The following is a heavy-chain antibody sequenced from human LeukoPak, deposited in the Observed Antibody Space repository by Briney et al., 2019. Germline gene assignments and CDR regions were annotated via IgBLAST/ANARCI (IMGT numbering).Heavy chain of an antibody. CDR3: ARHYDFWSGSDY. V-gene: IGHV4-59*12. J-gene: IGHJ4*02. Sequence: PSETLSLTCTVSGGSLSSYYWSWIRQPPGKGLERIGYIYYSGSTNYNPSLKSRVTISVDTSKNQFSLKLSPVTAADTAVYYCARHYDFWSGSDYWGQGTLVTVSS. CDR1: GGSLSSYY. CDR2: IYYSGST. D-gene: IGHD3-3*01.